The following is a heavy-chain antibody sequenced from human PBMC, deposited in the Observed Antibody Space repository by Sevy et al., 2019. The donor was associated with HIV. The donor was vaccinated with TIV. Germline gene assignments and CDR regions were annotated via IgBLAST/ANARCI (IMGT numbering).Heavy chain of an antibody. CDR2: IPYDGRNK. D-gene: IGHD3-9*01. J-gene: IGHJ6*02. Sequence: GGSLRLSCAVSGIIFTTSGMHWVRQAPGKGLEWVAVIPYDGRNKFYGDSVKGRFTISRDNSKNILYLQMNSLRVEDTAVYYCAKDFTGYNGMDVWGQGTMVTVSS. V-gene: IGHV3-30*18. CDR1: GIIFTTSG. CDR3: AKDFTGYNGMDV.